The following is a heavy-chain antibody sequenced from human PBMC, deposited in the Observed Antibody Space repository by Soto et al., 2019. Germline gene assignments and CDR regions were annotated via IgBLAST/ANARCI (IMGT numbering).Heavy chain of an antibody. CDR1: GYTFTSYD. CDR3: ARGRIEVAGNFAY. Sequence: ASVKVSCKASGYTFTSYDINWVRQATGQGLEWMGWMNPNSGNTGYAQKFQGRVTMTRNTSISTAYMELSSLRSEDTAVYYCARGRIEVAGNFAYWCQGTLVTVSS. D-gene: IGHD6-19*01. V-gene: IGHV1-8*01. CDR2: MNPNSGNT. J-gene: IGHJ4*02.